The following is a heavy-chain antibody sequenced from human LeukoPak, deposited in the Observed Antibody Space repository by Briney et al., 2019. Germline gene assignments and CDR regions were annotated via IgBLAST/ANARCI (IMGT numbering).Heavy chain of an antibody. CDR1: GFTFSSYS. J-gene: IGHJ5*02. CDR2: ISSSSSYI. CDR3: ARTYLLAAATEFDP. V-gene: IGHV3-21*01. D-gene: IGHD6-13*01. Sequence: GGSLRLSCAASGFTFSSYSMNWVRQAPGKGLEWVSFISSSSSYIYYADSVKGRFTISRDNAKNSLYLQMNNLRAEDTAVYYCARTYLLAAATEFDPWGQGTLVTVSS.